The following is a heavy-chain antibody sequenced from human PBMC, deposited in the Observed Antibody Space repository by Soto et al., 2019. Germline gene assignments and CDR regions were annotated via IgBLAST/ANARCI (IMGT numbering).Heavy chain of an antibody. J-gene: IGHJ6*02. V-gene: IGHV1-69*13. CDR1: GGTFSSYA. Sequence: ASVKVSCKASGGTFSSYAISWVRQAPGQGLEWMGGIIPIFGTANYAQKFQGRVTITADESTSTAYMELSSLRSEDTAVYYCARGFNIALVNGMDVWGQGTTVTVSS. CDR2: IIPIFGTA. D-gene: IGHD2-2*01. CDR3: ARGFNIALVNGMDV.